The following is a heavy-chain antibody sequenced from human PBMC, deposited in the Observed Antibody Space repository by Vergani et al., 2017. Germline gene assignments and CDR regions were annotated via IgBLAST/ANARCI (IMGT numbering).Heavy chain of an antibody. CDR3: ARDLRLLYNRFDP. CDR1: GFTFNQYG. V-gene: IGHV3-33*01. J-gene: IGHJ5*02. Sequence: QVQLVESGGGVVQPGRSLRLSCAASGFTFNQYGMHWVRQAPGKGLEWVAVTWYDGNNKQYADSVKVRFTISRDKSKSTMYLQMNSLRDEDTAVYYCARDLRLLYNRFDPGGQGTLVTVSS. CDR2: TWYDGNNK. D-gene: IGHD1-14*01.